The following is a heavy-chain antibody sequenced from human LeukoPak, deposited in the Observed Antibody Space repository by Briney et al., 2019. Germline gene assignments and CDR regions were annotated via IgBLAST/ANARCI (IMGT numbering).Heavy chain of an antibody. CDR1: GYSFTSYW. CDR3: ARSILMGSSWYGGFDY. Sequence: GESLKISCKGSGYSFTSYWIGWVRQMPGKGLEWMGIIYPGDSDTRYSPSFQGQVTISADKSISTAYLQWSSLKASDTAMYYCARSILMGSSWYGGFDYWGQGTLVTVSS. CDR2: IYPGDSDT. V-gene: IGHV5-51*01. D-gene: IGHD6-13*01. J-gene: IGHJ4*02.